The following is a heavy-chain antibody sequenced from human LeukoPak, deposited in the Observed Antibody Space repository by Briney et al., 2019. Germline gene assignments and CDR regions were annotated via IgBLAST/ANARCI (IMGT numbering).Heavy chain of an antibody. J-gene: IGHJ4*02. CDR1: GVSITNGDFY. Sequence: PSETLSLTCTISGVSITNGDFYWSWIRQPPGKGLEWVGFSYYSGGTYYNPSLKSRVTISLDTPKNRFSLRLTSVTAADTAVYYCAGCGDFDYWGQGTLVTVSS. D-gene: IGHD4-17*01. CDR3: AGCGDFDY. CDR2: SYYSGGT. V-gene: IGHV4-30-4*01.